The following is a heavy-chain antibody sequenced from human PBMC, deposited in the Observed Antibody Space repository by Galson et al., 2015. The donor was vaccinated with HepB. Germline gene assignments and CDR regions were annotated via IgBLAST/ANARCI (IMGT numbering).Heavy chain of an antibody. V-gene: IGHV3-74*01. CDR1: GFTFSRYW. CDR3: AIRGEMATIEYYYYGMDV. Sequence: SLRLSCAASGFTFSRYWMHWVRQAPGKGLVWVSRINSDGSSTSYADSVKGRFTISRDNAKNTLYLQMNSLRAEDTAVYYCAIRGEMATIEYYYYGMDVWGQGTTVTVSS. D-gene: IGHD5-24*01. CDR2: INSDGSST. J-gene: IGHJ6*02.